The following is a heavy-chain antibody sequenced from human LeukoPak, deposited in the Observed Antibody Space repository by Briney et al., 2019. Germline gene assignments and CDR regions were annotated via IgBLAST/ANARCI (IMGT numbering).Heavy chain of an antibody. CDR1: GFTFSSYE. Sequence: GGSLRLSCAVSGFTFSSYEMNWVRQAPGKGLEWVLYISSSGSTIHYADSVKGRFTISRDNAKNSLYLQMNSLRAEDTAVYYCARNRGGDFWGQGTLVTVSS. D-gene: IGHD2/OR15-2a*01. V-gene: IGHV3-48*03. CDR2: ISSSGSTI. J-gene: IGHJ4*02. CDR3: ARNRGGDF.